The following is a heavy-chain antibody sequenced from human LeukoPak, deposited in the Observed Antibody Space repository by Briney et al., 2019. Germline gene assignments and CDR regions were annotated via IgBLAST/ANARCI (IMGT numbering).Heavy chain of an antibody. CDR3: ARTVVITSTADYFDH. J-gene: IGHJ4*02. CDR2: LYSGGSA. D-gene: IGHD4/OR15-4a*01. CDR1: GFSVSSNY. V-gene: IGHV3-53*01. Sequence: GGSLRLSCAASGFSVSSNYMSWVRQAPGKGLEWVSVLYSGGSAYYADSVKGRFIISRDNSKNTLYLQMNGLRVEDTAVYYCARTVVITSTADYFDHWGQGTLVTVSS.